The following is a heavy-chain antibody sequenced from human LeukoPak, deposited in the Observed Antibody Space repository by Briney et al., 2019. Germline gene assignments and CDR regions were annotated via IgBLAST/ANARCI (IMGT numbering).Heavy chain of an antibody. CDR2: INPSGGST. CDR1: GYTFTSYY. Sequence: ASVKVSCKASGYTFTSYYMHWVRQAPGQGLEWMGIINPSGGSTSYAQKFQGRVTMTRDTSTSTVYMELSSLRSEDTAVYYCARAPNSLSSGWYVVYFDYWGQGTLVTVSS. CDR3: ARAPNSLSSGWYVVYFDY. D-gene: IGHD6-19*01. V-gene: IGHV1-46*01. J-gene: IGHJ4*02.